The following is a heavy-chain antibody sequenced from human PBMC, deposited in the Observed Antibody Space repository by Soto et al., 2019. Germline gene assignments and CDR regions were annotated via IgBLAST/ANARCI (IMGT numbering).Heavy chain of an antibody. J-gene: IGHJ4*02. V-gene: IGHV1-8*01. CDR2: LNPNNGNT. D-gene: IGHD4-17*01. Sequence: GASVKGSCKGSGYTLTEFSMQLGGPAPGKGLEWMGWLNPNNGNTSYAQKFQGRVTMTRNTSISTAYMELSSLRSEDTAVYYCARVTTVTTTLGYWGQGTLVTVSS. CDR3: ARVTTVTTTLGY. CDR1: GYTLTEFS.